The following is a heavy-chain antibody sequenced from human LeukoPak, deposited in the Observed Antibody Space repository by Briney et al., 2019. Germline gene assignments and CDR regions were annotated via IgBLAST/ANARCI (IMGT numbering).Heavy chain of an antibody. CDR3: ARESVDTAMVYFDY. CDR2: IYYSGST. J-gene: IGHJ4*02. Sequence: SETLSLTCTVSGGSISSYYWSWIRQPPGKGLEWIGYIYYSGSTNYNPSLKGRVTISVDTSKNQFSLMLSSVTAADTAVYYCARESVDTAMVYFDYWGQGTLVTVSS. D-gene: IGHD5-18*01. V-gene: IGHV4-59*01. CDR1: GGSISSYY.